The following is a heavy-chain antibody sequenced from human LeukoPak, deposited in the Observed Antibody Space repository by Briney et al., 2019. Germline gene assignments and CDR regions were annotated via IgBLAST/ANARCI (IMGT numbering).Heavy chain of an antibody. Sequence: GESLKISCKTSGYSFTSYWITWVRQMPGKGLEWMWIIYPGDSDTTYSPSFQRQVTISADKSITTAYLQWSSLKASDTAMYYCARRDYGGKHFDYWGQGTLVTVSS. V-gene: IGHV5-51*01. CDR1: GYSFTSYW. J-gene: IGHJ4*02. D-gene: IGHD4-23*01. CDR2: IYPGDSDT. CDR3: ARRDYGGKHFDY.